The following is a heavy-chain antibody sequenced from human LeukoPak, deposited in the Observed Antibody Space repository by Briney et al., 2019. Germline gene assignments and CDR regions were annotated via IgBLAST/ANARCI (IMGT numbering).Heavy chain of an antibody. CDR1: GYTFTGYY. Sequence: GASVKVSCKASGYTFTGYYMHWVRQAPGQGLEWMAWINPNSGGTYYAQNFHDRITMTRDTSISTAYMELSRLRSDDTAIYYCARANALYCSSTSCLFDYRGQGTLVTVSS. V-gene: IGHV1-2*02. CDR3: ARANALYCSSTSCLFDY. D-gene: IGHD2-2*01. J-gene: IGHJ4*02. CDR2: INPNSGGT.